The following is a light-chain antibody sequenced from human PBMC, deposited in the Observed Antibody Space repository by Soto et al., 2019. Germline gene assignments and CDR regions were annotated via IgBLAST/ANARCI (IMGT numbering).Light chain of an antibody. CDR1: MRDVGAYNL. Sequence: QSALTQPASVSGSPGQSITISCAGTMRDVGAYNLVSWYQQHPGRAPQLIIYEVRNRPSGISFRFSRSKSGNTASLTISGLQGEDVADYYCSAYTPKGSPIFGGGTKLTVL. CDR3: SAYTPKGSPI. V-gene: IGLV2-14*01. J-gene: IGLJ2*01. CDR2: EVR.